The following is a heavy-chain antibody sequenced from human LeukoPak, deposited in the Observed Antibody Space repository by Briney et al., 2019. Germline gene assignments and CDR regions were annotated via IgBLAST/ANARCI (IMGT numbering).Heavy chain of an antibody. CDR1: GFTFSSYW. Sequence: GGSLRLSCAASGFTFSSYWMHWVRQAPGKGLVWVSRINSDGSSTSYADSVKGRFTISRDSAKNTLFLQMDSLRADDTAVHYCARAKGCSSTSCYSYYFDYWGQGTLVTVSS. CDR3: ARAKGCSSTSCYSYYFDY. D-gene: IGHD2-2*01. CDR2: INSDGSST. V-gene: IGHV3-74*01. J-gene: IGHJ4*02.